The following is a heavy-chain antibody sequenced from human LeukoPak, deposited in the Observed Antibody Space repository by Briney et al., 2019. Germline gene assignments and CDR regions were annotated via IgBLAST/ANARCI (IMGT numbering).Heavy chain of an antibody. Sequence: GGSLRLSCAASGFTFNNYAMHWVRQAPGKGLEWVAVISYDGNNKYYADSVKGRFTISRDNSKNTLYLQMNRLRPEDTAVYYCARDGVGGWQFDYWGQGTLVTVSS. J-gene: IGHJ4*02. CDR2: ISYDGNNK. D-gene: IGHD6-19*01. CDR3: ARDGVGGWQFDY. V-gene: IGHV3-30-3*01. CDR1: GFTFNNYA.